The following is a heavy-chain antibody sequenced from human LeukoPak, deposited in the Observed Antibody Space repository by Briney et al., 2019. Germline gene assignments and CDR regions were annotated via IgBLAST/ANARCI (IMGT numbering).Heavy chain of an antibody. CDR3: ARDADGGDSVTD. J-gene: IGHJ4*02. D-gene: IGHD2-21*01. V-gene: IGHV1-2*02. CDR2: INPNSGGT. Sequence: GASVKVSCKASGYTFTGYYMHWVRQAPGQGLEWMGWINPNSGGTNYAQKFQGRVTMTRDTSISTAYMELSRLRSDDTAVYYRARDADGGDSVTDWGQGTLVTVSS. CDR1: GYTFTGYY.